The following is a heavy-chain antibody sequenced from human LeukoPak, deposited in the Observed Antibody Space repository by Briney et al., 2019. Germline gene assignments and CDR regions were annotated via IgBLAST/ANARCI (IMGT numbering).Heavy chain of an antibody. J-gene: IGHJ4*02. CDR1: GGSFSGYY. Sequence: SETLSLTCAVYGGSFSGYYWSWIRQPPGKGLEWIGEINHSGSTNYNPSLKSRVTISVDTSKNQFSLKLSSVTAADTAVYYCARQNPPGDSTDYWGQGTLVTVSS. D-gene: IGHD3-3*01. CDR2: INHSGST. V-gene: IGHV4-34*01. CDR3: ARQNPPGDSTDY.